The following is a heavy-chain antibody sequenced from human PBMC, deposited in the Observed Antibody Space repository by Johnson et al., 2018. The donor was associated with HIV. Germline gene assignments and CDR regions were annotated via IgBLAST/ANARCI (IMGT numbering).Heavy chain of an antibody. Sequence: QVQLVESGGGLVKPGGSLRLSCAASGITFSNAWMSWVRQAPGKGLEWVGVISYDGSNKYYADSVKGRFTISRDNSKNTLYLQMNSLRAEDTAVYYCAREGQEFNDAFDIWGQGTMVTVSS. CDR1: GITFSNAW. D-gene: IGHD3-10*01. V-gene: IGHV3-30*03. CDR2: ISYDGSNK. CDR3: AREGQEFNDAFDI. J-gene: IGHJ3*02.